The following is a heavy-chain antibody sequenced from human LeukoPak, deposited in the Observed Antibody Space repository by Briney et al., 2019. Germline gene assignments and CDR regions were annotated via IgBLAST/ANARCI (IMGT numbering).Heavy chain of an antibody. V-gene: IGHV4-59*01. J-gene: IGHJ3*02. D-gene: IGHD4-23*01. CDR2: TYHTGAS. Sequence: PSETLSLTCTVSDDSISPYYWAWIRQPPGEGLEWIGSTYHTGASNYTPPLKSRVTMSVDTSKNQFSLSLISVTAADTAVYYCARESPSLTVYGGPGVFDIWGQGTMVTVSS. CDR3: ARESPSLTVYGGPGVFDI. CDR1: DDSISPYY.